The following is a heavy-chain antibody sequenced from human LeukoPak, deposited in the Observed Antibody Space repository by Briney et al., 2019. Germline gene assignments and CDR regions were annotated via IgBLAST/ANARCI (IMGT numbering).Heavy chain of an antibody. CDR2: INSDGSSI. CDR1: GFTFSSYL. D-gene: IGHD5-12*01. Sequence: GGSLRLSCAASGFTFSSYLMHWVRQVPGKGLVWVSRINSDGSSITYADSVKGRFTISRDNARNTLYLQMNSLRVEDTAVYYCVREGRVSGYDFDCWGQGALVTVSS. CDR3: VREGRVSGYDFDC. J-gene: IGHJ4*02. V-gene: IGHV3-74*03.